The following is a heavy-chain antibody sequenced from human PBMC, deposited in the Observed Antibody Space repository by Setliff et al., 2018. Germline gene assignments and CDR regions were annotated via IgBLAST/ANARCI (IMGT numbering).Heavy chain of an antibody. Sequence: PGGSLRLSCVVSGFTFSDYYMSWIRQAPGKGLEWVSYIRSSNSYTNYADSVKGRFTISRDNAKNSLYLQMNSLRAEDTAVYYCARDVYDFRTGLADPWGQGTLVTVSS. D-gene: IGHD3-3*01. CDR2: IRSSNSYT. CDR3: ARDVYDFRTGLADP. J-gene: IGHJ5*02. V-gene: IGHV3-11*05. CDR1: GFTFSDYY.